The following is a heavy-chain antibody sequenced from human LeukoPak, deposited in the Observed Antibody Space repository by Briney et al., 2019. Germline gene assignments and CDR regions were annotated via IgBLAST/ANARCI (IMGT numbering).Heavy chain of an antibody. CDR2: ISYDGSNK. D-gene: IGHD3-10*01. CDR1: GFTFSSYW. CDR3: AKGSGSFNYYYYGMDV. J-gene: IGHJ6*02. V-gene: IGHV3-30*18. Sequence: GGSLRLSCAASGFTFSSYWMSWVRQAPGKGLEWVAVISYDGSNKYYADSVKGRFTISRDNSKNTLYLQMNSLRAEDTAVYYCAKGSGSFNYYYYGMDVWGQGTTVTVSS.